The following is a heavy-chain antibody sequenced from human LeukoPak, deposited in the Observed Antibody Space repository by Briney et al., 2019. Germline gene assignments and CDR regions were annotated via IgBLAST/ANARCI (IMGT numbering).Heavy chain of an antibody. Sequence: GGSLRLSCAASGFTFSSYGMHWVRQAPGRGLEWVAVVWYDGSNRYYADSVKGRFTISRDNSKNTLYLQMNSLRAEDTAVYFCAKVDIEVVVAATSMDVWGQGTTVTVSS. CDR2: VWYDGSNR. J-gene: IGHJ6*02. D-gene: IGHD2-15*01. CDR1: GFTFSSYG. CDR3: AKVDIEVVVAATSMDV. V-gene: IGHV3-33*06.